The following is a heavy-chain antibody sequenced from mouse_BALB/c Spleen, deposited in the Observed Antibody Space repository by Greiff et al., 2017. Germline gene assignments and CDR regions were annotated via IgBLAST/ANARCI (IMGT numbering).Heavy chain of an antibody. CDR1: GYAFSSSW. J-gene: IGHJ3*01. V-gene: IGHV1-82*01. D-gene: IGHD1-2*01. Sequence: QVQLKESGPELVKPGASVKISCKASGYAFSSSWMNWVKQRPGQGLEWIGRIYPGDGDTNYNGKFKGKATLTADKSSSTAYMQLSSLTSVDSAVYFCARRGTTAGSGFAYWGQGTLVTVSA. CDR2: IYPGDGDT. CDR3: ARRGTTAGSGFAY.